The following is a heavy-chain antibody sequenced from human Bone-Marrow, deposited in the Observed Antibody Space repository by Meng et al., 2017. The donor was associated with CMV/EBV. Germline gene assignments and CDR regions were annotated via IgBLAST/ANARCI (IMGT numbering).Heavy chain of an antibody. J-gene: IGHJ5*02. CDR3: ARAGIGNDFWSGYLNWFDP. Sequence: SETLSLTCTVSGGSISSYYWSWIRQPPGKGLEWIGYIYYSGSTNYNPSLKSRVTISVDTSKNQFSLKLSSVTAADTAVYYCARAGIGNDFWSGYLNWFDPWGQGNLVTVSS. CDR1: GGSISSYY. CDR2: IYYSGST. V-gene: IGHV4-59*01. D-gene: IGHD3-3*01.